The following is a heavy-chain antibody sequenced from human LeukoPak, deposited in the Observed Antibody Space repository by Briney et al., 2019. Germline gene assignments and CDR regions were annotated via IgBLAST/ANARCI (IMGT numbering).Heavy chain of an antibody. CDR3: ARDQGIAVAGIESNWFDP. CDR1: GFTFSSYG. V-gene: IGHV3-33*01. CDR2: IWCDGSNK. D-gene: IGHD6-19*01. Sequence: PGGSLRLSCAASGFTFSSYGMHWVRQAPGKGLEWVAVIWCDGSNKYYADSVKGRFTISRDNSKNTLYLQMNSLRAEDTAVYYCARDQGIAVAGIESNWFDPWGQGTLVTVSS. J-gene: IGHJ5*02.